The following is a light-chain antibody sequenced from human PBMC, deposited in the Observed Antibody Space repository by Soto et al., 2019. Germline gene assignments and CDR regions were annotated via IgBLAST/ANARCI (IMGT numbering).Light chain of an antibody. J-gene: IGKJ4*01. Sequence: DIQMTQSPSTLYASVGDRVTITCRASQSIGASLAWVQQKPGKAPNLLIYKASSLESGVPSRFSDSGSGTEFTLTISTLQPDDFATYYCQQYNSSPLTFGGGTKVEIK. V-gene: IGKV1-5*03. CDR3: QQYNSSPLT. CDR1: QSIGAS. CDR2: KAS.